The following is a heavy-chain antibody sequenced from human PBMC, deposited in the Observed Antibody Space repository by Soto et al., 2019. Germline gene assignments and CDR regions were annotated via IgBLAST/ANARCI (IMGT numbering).Heavy chain of an antibody. D-gene: IGHD2-2*01. CDR3: ARGRQTVPALDYYYGMDV. V-gene: IGHV1-2*02. J-gene: IGHJ6*02. Sequence: ASVKVSCKASGYTFTDYYMHWVRQAPGQGLEWMGWINPKSGGTKYVQKFQGRVIMTRDTSISTVFLEMTGLRSDESAVYYWARGRQTVPALDYYYGMDVWGQGTTVTVSS. CDR1: GYTFTDYY. CDR2: INPKSGGT.